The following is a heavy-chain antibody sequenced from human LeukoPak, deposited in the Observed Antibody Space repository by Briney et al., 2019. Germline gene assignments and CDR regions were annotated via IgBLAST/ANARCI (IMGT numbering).Heavy chain of an antibody. V-gene: IGHV3-30*18. CDR2: ISYDGSNK. J-gene: IGHJ3*02. CDR3: AKDMGIAVAARNRAFDI. CDR1: GFTFSSYG. D-gene: IGHD6-19*01. Sequence: GGSLRLTCAASGFTFSSYGMHWVRQAPGKGLEWVAVISYDGSNKYYADSVKGRFTISRDNSKNTLYLQMNSLSAEDTAVYYCAKDMGIAVAARNRAFDIWGQGTMVTVSS.